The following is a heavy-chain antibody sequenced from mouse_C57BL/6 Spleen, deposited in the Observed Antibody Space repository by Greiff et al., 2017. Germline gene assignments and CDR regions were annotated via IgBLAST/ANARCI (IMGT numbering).Heavy chain of an antibody. V-gene: IGHV1-20*01. Sequence: DVKLQESGPELVKPGDSVKISCKASGYSFTGYFMNWVMQSHGKSLEWIGRINPYNGDTFYNQKFKGKATLTVDKSSSTASMELRSLTSEDSAVYYCARGGYDYWYFDVWGTGTTVTVSS. CDR2: INPYNGDT. J-gene: IGHJ1*03. CDR3: ARGGYDYWYFDV. CDR1: GYSFTGYF. D-gene: IGHD2-3*01.